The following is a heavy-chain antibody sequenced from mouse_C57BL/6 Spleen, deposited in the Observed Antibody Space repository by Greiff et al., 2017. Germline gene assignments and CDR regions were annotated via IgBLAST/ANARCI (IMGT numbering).Heavy chain of an antibody. D-gene: IGHD2-12*01. J-gene: IGHJ2*01. CDR3: ARSDYSHSFDY. CDR2: IYPGSGGT. CDR1: GYAFTNYL. V-gene: IGHV1-54*01. Sequence: VQLQQSGAELVRPGTSVKVSCKASGYAFTNYLIEWVKQRPGQGLEWIGVIYPGSGGTNYNEKFKGKGTLTEDKSSSTTYMQLSSLTSEDSAVIFCARSDYSHSFDYWGQGTTLTVSS.